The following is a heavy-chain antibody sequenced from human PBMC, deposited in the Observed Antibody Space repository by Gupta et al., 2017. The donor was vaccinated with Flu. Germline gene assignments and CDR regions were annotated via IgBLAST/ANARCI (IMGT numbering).Heavy chain of an antibody. CDR2: ISAYNGNT. J-gene: IGHJ6*02. CDR1: GYTFTSYG. D-gene: IGHD2-2*01. V-gene: IGHV1-18*01. Sequence: QVQLVQSGAEVKKPGASVKVSCKASGYTFTSYGISWVRQATGQGLEWMGWISAYNGNTNYAQKLQGRVTMTTDTSTSTAYMELRSLRSDDTAVYYCARGRMPRMVVPAAAYYYGMDVWGQGTTVTVSS. CDR3: ARGRMPRMVVPAAAYYYGMDV.